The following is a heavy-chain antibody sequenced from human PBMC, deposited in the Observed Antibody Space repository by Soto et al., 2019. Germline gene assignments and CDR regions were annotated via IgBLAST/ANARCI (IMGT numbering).Heavy chain of an antibody. D-gene: IGHD3-16*01. CDR1: GGSVSGDNNY. CDR2: NSYSGAP. CDR3: ATSPRFAFDF. Sequence: QVQLQESGPGLVEPSETLSLTCSVSGGSVSGDNNYWCWILQSPGKGLEWIGFNSYSGAPIYNPSLHSRFTTSVVRSNIQFSLRLRSVAASVTVSYNFATSPRFAFDFWGQGTTVIGSS. J-gene: IGHJ3*01. V-gene: IGHV4-61*01.